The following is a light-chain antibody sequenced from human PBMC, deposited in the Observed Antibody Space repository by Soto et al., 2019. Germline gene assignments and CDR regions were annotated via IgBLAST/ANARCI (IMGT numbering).Light chain of an antibody. CDR2: GAS. J-gene: IGKJ3*01. CDR3: QQFGSSPGFT. CDR1: QSINSRY. Sequence: EIVLTQSPGTLSLSPGERATLSCRASQSINSRYLAWYQQKPGQAPRLLIYGASSRATGIPDRFSGSGSGRDFTLTISRLEREDFAVYYCQQFGSSPGFTFGPGTKVDIK. V-gene: IGKV3-20*01.